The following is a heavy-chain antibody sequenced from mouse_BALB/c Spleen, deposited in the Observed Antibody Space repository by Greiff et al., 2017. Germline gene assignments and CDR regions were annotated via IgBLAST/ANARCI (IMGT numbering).Heavy chain of an antibody. CDR3: ARYHYYGSSLYAMDY. D-gene: IGHD1-1*01. J-gene: IGHJ4*01. Sequence: VKLMESGAELVRPGTSVKVSCKASGYAFTNYLIEWVKQRPGQGLEWIGVINPGSGGTNYNEKFKGKATLTADKSSSTAYMQLSSLTSDDSAVYFCARYHYYGSSLYAMDYWGQGTSVTVSS. CDR1: GYAFTNYL. V-gene: IGHV1-54*01. CDR2: INPGSGGT.